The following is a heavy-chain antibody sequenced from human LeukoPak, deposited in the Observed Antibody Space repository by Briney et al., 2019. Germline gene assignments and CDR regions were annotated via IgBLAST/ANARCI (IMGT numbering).Heavy chain of an antibody. Sequence: GGSLRLSCAASGFTFSSYAMHWVRQAPGKGLEWVAVISYDGSNKYYADSVKGRFAISRDNSKNTLYLQMNSLRAEDTAVYYCAKVSQKLLPDLDSFELWGQGTMVTVSS. CDR1: GFTFSSYA. V-gene: IGHV3-30*09. D-gene: IGHD2-15*01. CDR2: ISYDGSNK. J-gene: IGHJ3*01. CDR3: AKVSQKLLPDLDSFEL.